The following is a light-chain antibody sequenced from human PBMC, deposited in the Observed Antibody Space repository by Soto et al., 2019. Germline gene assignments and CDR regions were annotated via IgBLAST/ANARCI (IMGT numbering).Light chain of an antibody. CDR1: QSVSSY. Sequence: EIVLTQSPATLSLSPGERATLSCRASQSVSSYLAWYQQKPGQAPRLLIYDASNRATGIPARFIGSGSGTDFTLTISSLEPEDFAVYYCQLRGNWPPYTFGQGTKLEIK. J-gene: IGKJ2*01. CDR3: QLRGNWPPYT. V-gene: IGKV3-11*01. CDR2: DAS.